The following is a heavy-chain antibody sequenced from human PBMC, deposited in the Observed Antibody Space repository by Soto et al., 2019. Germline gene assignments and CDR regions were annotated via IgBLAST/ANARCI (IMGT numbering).Heavy chain of an antibody. CDR3: AREGAHSTGWYDYFDQ. CDR1: GYTFISYS. J-gene: IGHJ4*02. D-gene: IGHD6-13*01. V-gene: IGHV1-18*04. CDR2: ISTYNGNT. Sequence: QVQLVQSGGEVKKPGASVNISCKATGYTFISYSITWVRQAPGQGLEWMGWISTYNGNTKYAQRLQGRVTLTRDTSTNTAFMEIRGLRSDDTAIYYCAREGAHSTGWYDYFDQWGQGTRVAVSS.